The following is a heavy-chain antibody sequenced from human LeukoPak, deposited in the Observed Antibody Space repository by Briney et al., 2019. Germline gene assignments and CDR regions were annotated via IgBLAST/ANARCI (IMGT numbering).Heavy chain of an antibody. Sequence: PSETLSLTCTVSGGSISSGGYYWSWIRQHPGKGLEWIGYIYYCGSTYYNPSLKSRVTISVDTSKNQFSLKLSSVTAADTAVYYCARPGRGAFDIWGQGTMVTVSS. CDR1: GGSISSGGYY. D-gene: IGHD3-10*01. V-gene: IGHV4-31*03. J-gene: IGHJ3*02. CDR2: IYYCGST. CDR3: ARPGRGAFDI.